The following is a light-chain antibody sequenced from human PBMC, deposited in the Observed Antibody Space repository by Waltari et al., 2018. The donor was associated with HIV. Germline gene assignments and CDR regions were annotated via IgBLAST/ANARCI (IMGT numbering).Light chain of an antibody. J-gene: IGKJ2*01. CDR1: QSLSSN. CDR2: DAS. CDR3: QQYDNGYT. Sequence: EIVMTQSPATLSVSPGERATLSCRASQSLSSNLAWYQQKPGQAPRLLIYDASTRATGIPARFSGSGSGTEFTLTISSLQSEDFALYYCQQYDNGYTFGQGTKLEIK. V-gene: IGKV3-15*01.